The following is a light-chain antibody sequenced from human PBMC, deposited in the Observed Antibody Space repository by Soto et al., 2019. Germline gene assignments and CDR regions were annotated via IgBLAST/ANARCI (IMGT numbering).Light chain of an antibody. CDR2: AAS. J-gene: IGKJ1*01. Sequence: DIQMTQSPSSLSASVGDRVTITCRASQSISSYLNWYQQKPGKAPKLLIYAASSLQSGVPSRFSGSGSGTDFTLTISSLQHEDFATYYCKQSYSTTQFGQGTKVDIK. CDR3: KQSYSTTQ. CDR1: QSISSY. V-gene: IGKV1-39*01.